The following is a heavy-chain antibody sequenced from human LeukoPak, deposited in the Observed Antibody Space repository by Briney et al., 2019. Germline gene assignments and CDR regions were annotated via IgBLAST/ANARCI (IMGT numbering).Heavy chain of an antibody. CDR1: GYSLTNNW. CDR2: IYPGDSDT. Sequence: KHGESLKISCKVSGYSLTNNWIGWVRQVPGKGLEWMGLIYPGDSDTRYSPSFQGQVTFSVDKSISTAFLQWSSLKASDTAMYYCARFGNTSSLDYWGQGTLVTVSS. J-gene: IGHJ4*02. V-gene: IGHV5-51*01. CDR3: ARFGNTSSLDY. D-gene: IGHD2-2*01.